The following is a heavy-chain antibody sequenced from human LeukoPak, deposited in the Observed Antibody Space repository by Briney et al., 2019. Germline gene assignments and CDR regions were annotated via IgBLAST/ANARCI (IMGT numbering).Heavy chain of an antibody. D-gene: IGHD2-2*01. J-gene: IGHJ4*02. CDR3: ARDERRYCSDSSCYPGDY. Sequence: SAYIYYSDSVKGRFTISRDNAKNSVYLQIDSLRAEDTAVYYCARDERRYCSDSSCYPGDYWGQGTLVXV. CDR2: SAYI. V-gene: IGHV3-21*01.